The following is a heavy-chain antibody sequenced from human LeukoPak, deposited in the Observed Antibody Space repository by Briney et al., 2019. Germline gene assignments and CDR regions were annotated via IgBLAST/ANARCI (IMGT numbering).Heavy chain of an antibody. CDR1: GGSVSSGSYY. Sequence: SETLSLTCTVSGGSVSSGSYYWSWTRQPPGKGVEWIGYIYYSGSTNYNPSLKSRVTISVDTSKNQFSLKLSSVTAADTAVYYCARDETYYYGSGSYYYYYYGMDVWGQGTTVTVSS. J-gene: IGHJ6*02. D-gene: IGHD3-10*01. V-gene: IGHV4-61*01. CDR2: IYYSGST. CDR3: ARDETYYYGSGSYYYYYYGMDV.